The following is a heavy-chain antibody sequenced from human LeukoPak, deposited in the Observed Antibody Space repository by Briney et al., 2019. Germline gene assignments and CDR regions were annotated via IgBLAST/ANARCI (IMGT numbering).Heavy chain of an antibody. Sequence: GGSLRLSCAASGFTFSSHAMHWVRQAPGKGLEWVAVISYDGSNKYYADSVKGRFTISRDNSKNTLHLQMNSLRAEDTTVYYCARAPGWELLKYFEYWGQGTLVTVSS. V-gene: IGHV3-30*04. CDR2: ISYDGSNK. CDR3: ARAPGWELLKYFEY. J-gene: IGHJ4*02. D-gene: IGHD1-26*01. CDR1: GFTFSSHA.